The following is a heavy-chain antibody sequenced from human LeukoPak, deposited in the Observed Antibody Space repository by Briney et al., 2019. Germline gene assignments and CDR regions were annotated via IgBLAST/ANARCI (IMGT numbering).Heavy chain of an antibody. V-gene: IGHV3-72*01. CDR2: SRDKGNSYTT. J-gene: IGHJ4*01. D-gene: IGHD3-10*01. CDR1: GFTFTNYW. Sequence: PGGSLRLSCAASGFTFTNYWMHWVRQVSGKGLEWVGRSRDKGNSYTTAYAASVRGRFTISRDDSKNSLYLQMNSLKIEDTAVYYCTKLARAPRDFDYWGQGTLVTVSS. CDR3: TKLARAPRDFDY.